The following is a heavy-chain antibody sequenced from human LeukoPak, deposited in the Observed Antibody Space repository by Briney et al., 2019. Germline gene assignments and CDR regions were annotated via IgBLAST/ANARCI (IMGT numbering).Heavy chain of an antibody. Sequence: SETLSLTCTVSGGSISSGSYYWRWIRQPAGKGLEWIGRIYTSGSTNYNPSLKSRVTISVDTSKNQFSLKLSSVTAADTAVYYCARGTRIAEKGTGGYYYYYMDVWGKGTTVTISS. CDR1: GGSISSGSYY. CDR3: ARGTRIAEKGTGGYYYYYMDV. V-gene: IGHV4-61*02. CDR2: IYTSGST. D-gene: IGHD6-13*01. J-gene: IGHJ6*03.